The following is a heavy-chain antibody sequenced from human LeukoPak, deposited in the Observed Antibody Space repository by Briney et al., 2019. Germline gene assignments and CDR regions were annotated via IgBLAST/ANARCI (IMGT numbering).Heavy chain of an antibody. J-gene: IGHJ6*03. CDR1: GYTFTSYG. Sequence: ASVKVSCKASGYTFTSYGISWVRQTPGQGLEWMGWISAYNGNTNYAQKLQGRVTMTTDTSTSTAYMELRSLRSDDTAVYYCARVAGYSYGLILSGYMDVWGKGTTVTISS. V-gene: IGHV1-18*01. CDR3: ARVAGYSYGLILSGYMDV. CDR2: ISAYNGNT. D-gene: IGHD5-18*01.